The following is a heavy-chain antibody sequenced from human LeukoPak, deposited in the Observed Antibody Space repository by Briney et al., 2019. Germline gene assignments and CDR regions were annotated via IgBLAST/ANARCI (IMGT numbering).Heavy chain of an antibody. CDR2: IIPIFGTA. CDR1: GGTFSSYA. CDR3: ASLGTPFTYYYGAGSPSGYYHMDV. V-gene: IGHV1-69*05. J-gene: IGHJ6*03. Sequence: GASVKVSCKASGGTFSSYAISWVRQAPRQGLEWMGGIIPIFGTANYAQKFQGRVTITTDESTSTAYMALSSLRSEDTAVYYCASLGTPFTYYYGAGSPSGYYHMDVLGKGTTVTVSS. D-gene: IGHD3-10*01.